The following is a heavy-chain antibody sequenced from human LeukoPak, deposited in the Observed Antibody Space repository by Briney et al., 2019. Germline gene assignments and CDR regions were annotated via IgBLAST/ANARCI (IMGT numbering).Heavy chain of an antibody. D-gene: IGHD1-26*01. CDR2: ISAGNGNT. Sequence: ASVKVSCKASGYTFTSYAIHWVRQAPGQRLEWMGWISAGNGNTKYSQNFQGRVTFISNTSATTAFMELSSLRSEDAAVYYCARDSGSGSNDYWGQXTXVTVSS. V-gene: IGHV1-3*01. CDR3: ARDSGSGSNDY. J-gene: IGHJ4*02. CDR1: GYTFTSYA.